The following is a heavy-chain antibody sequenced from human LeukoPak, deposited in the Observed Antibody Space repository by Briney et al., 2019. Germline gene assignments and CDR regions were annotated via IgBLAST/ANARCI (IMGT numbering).Heavy chain of an antibody. CDR3: ARSGGWLKDY. CDR1: GFTFSSPA. Sequence: GGSLRLSCAASGFTFSSPAMSWVRQTPGKGLEWVSSITPSGDGTYYADSVKGRFTISRDNAKNSLYLQMNSLRAEDTAVYYCARSGGWLKDYWGQGTLVTVSS. V-gene: IGHV3-21*01. CDR2: ITPSGDGT. J-gene: IGHJ4*02. D-gene: IGHD5-12*01.